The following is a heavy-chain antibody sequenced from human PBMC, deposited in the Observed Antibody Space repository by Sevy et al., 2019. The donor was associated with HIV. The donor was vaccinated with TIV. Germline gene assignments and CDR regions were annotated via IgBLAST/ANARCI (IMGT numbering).Heavy chain of an antibody. CDR3: VKSGGGNPSYWYFDL. CDR2: ISSNGGST. CDR1: AFTFSSYA. V-gene: IGHV3-64D*06. D-gene: IGHD2-15*01. J-gene: IGHJ2*01. Sequence: GGSLRLSCSASAFTFSSYAMHWVRQAPGKGLEYVSAISSNGGSTYYADSVKGRFTISRDNSKNTLYLQMSSLRAEDTAVYYCVKSGGGNPSYWYFDLWGRGTLVTVSS.